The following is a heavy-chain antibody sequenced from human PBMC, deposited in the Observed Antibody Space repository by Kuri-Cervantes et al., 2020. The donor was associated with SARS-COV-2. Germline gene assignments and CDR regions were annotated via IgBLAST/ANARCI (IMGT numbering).Heavy chain of an antibody. V-gene: IGHV4-59*01. J-gene: IGHJ3*02. Sequence: ESLKISCTVSGGSISSYYWSWIRQPPGKGLEWIGYIYYSGSTNYNPSLKSRVTISVDTSKSQSSLKLSSVTAADTAVYYCARITIFGVVISGAFDIWGQGTMVTVSS. CDR3: ARITIFGVVISGAFDI. D-gene: IGHD3-3*01. CDR2: IYYSGST. CDR1: GGSISSYY.